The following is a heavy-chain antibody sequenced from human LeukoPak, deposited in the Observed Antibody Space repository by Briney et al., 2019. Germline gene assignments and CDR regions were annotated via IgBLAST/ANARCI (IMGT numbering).Heavy chain of an antibody. CDR3: ARGSAFSGEILRANDY. V-gene: IGHV1-2*02. CDR1: GYTFTGYY. Sequence: ASVTVSCKASGYTFTGYYMHWVRHVPGQGLEWMGWIDPNSGGTNYAQKFQGRVTMTRDTSISTAYMDLNRLTSDDTAVYYCARGSAFSGEILRANDYWGQGTLVTVSS. CDR2: IDPNSGGT. J-gene: IGHJ4*02. D-gene: IGHD1-26*01.